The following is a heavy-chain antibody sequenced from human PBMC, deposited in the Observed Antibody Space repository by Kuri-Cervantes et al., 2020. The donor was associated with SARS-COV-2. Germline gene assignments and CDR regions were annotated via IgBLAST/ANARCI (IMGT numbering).Heavy chain of an antibody. CDR2: ISCSSSTI. J-gene: IGHJ6*02. V-gene: IGHV3-48*02. CDR1: GFTFSSYS. CDR3: ARDLLNVWSGYYYYYGMDV. D-gene: IGHD3-3*01. Sequence: GESLKISCAASGFTFSSYSMNWVRQAPGKGLEWVSYISCSSSTIYYADSVKGRFTISRDNAKNSLYLQMNSLRDEDTAVYYCARDLLNVWSGYYYYYGMDVWGQGTTVTVSS.